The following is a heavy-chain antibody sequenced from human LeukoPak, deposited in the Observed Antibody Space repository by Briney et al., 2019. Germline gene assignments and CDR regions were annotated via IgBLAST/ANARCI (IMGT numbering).Heavy chain of an antibody. CDR1: GYTFTSYG. D-gene: IGHD6-13*01. CDR2: ISAYNGNT. V-gene: IGHV1-18*01. J-gene: IGHJ1*01. Sequence: GASVMVSCKASGYTFTSYGITWVRQAPGQGLEWMGWISAYNGNTNYAQKLQGRVTMTTDTSTSTAYMELRSLRSDDTAVYYCARTGYSSSWYDAEYFHHWGQGTLVAVSS. CDR3: ARTGYSSSWYDAEYFHH.